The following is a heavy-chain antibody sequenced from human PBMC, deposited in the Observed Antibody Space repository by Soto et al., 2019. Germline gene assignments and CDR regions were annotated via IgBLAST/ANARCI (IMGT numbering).Heavy chain of an antibody. CDR1: GGTFSSYA. CDR2: IIPIFGTA. J-gene: IGHJ5*02. V-gene: IGHV1-69*13. D-gene: IGHD3-10*01. CDR3: ARDRITMVRGARGWFDP. Sequence: SVKVSCKASGGTFSSYAISWVRQAPGQGLEWMGGIIPIFGTANYAQKFQGRVTIIADESTSTAYMELSSLRSEDTAVYYCARDRITMVRGARGWFDPWGQGTLVTVSS.